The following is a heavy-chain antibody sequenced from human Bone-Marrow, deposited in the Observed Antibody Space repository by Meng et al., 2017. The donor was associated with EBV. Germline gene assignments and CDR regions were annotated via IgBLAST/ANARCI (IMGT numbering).Heavy chain of an antibody. CDR1: YESIHGGGYY. CDR2: IYYSSST. CDR3: ARAGRGYGDFEYYFDY. J-gene: IGHJ4*02. V-gene: IGHV4-30-4*01. D-gene: IGHD4-17*01. Sequence: VHGLSNRPRALALTCAVSYESIHGGGYYWSWLRQPPGKGLEWIGYIYYSSSTYYTPSLKTRLTISLDTSKSQFSLKLYSVTAADTAMYYCARAGRGYGDFEYYFDYWGQGTLVTVSS.